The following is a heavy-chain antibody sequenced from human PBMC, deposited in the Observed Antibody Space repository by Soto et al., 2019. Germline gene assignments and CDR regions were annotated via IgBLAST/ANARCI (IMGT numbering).Heavy chain of an antibody. J-gene: IGHJ4*02. V-gene: IGHV3-30*18. Sequence: GGSLRLSCAASGFTFSSYGMHWVRQAPGKGLEWVAVISYDGSNKYYADSVKGRFTISRDNSKNTLYLQMNSLRAEDTAVYYCAKDHWFSLIDGTLPGYWGQGTLVTVSS. CDR1: GFTFSSYG. CDR2: ISYDGSNK. D-gene: IGHD3-16*02. CDR3: AKDHWFSLIDGTLPGY.